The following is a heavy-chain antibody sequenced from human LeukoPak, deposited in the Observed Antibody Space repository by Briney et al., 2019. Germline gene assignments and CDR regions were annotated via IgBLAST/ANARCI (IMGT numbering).Heavy chain of an antibody. J-gene: IGHJ4*02. CDR1: GGSISSYY. CDR2: IYYSGST. V-gene: IGHV4-59*01. D-gene: IGHD1-7*01. CDR3: ARVTGTAYYFDY. Sequence: PSETLSLTCTVSGGSISSYYWSWIRQPPGKGLEWIGYIYYSGSTNYNPSLKSRVTISVDTSKNQFSLKLSSVTAADTAVYYCARVTGTAYYFDYGGQGTLVTVSS.